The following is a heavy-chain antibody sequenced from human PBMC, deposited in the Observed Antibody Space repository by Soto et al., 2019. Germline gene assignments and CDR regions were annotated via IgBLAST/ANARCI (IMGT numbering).Heavy chain of an antibody. V-gene: IGHV3-23*01. CDR3: AAPRDEYGSGVSWFTYGMDI. J-gene: IGHJ6*02. D-gene: IGHD3-10*01. Sequence: GGSLRLSCLASGFTFSDFAMTWVRHVPGRGLEWVASLDGAGGSTYYAESVRGRFSISRDNSQNTLFLQMKRLTVDDAAIYYCAAPRDEYGSGVSWFTYGMDIWGQGTTVTVSS. CDR1: GFTFSDFA. CDR2: LDGAGGST.